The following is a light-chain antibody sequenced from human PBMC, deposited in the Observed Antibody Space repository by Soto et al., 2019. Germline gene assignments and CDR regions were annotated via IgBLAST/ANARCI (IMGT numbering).Light chain of an antibody. J-gene: IGLJ2*01. CDR1: GSDVGTYNL. Sequence: QSALTQPASVSGSPGQSITISCTAAGSDVGTYNLVSWYQQHPGKAPKLVIYEVTKRPSGASNRFSGSKSGTTASRTISALQAEDEAVYYSCSYPRSETVVFGGGTKLTV. CDR3: CSYPRSETVV. CDR2: EVT. V-gene: IGLV2-23*02.